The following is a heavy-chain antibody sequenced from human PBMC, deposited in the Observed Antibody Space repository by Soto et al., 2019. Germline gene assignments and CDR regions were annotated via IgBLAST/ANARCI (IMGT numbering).Heavy chain of an antibody. CDR2: ITDTGGDT. V-gene: IGHV3-23*01. Sequence: VHQDPGKGLEWVSTITDTGGDTKYADSVRGRFTISRDNSKNTLYLEMNSLRAEDTAVYYCASGTEDLSSNFAFRVQRTLVTGSS. CDR3: ASGTEDLSSNFAF. J-gene: IGHJ4*02. D-gene: IGHD6-6*01.